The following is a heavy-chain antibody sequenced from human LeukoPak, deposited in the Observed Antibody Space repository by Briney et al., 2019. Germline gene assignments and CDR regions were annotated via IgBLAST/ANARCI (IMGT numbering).Heavy chain of an antibody. J-gene: IGHJ3*02. D-gene: IGHD3-22*01. CDR2: MNPNSGNT. CDR3: ARESNHYYHSNTGNAFDI. Sequence: GASVKVSCKASGYTFTSYDINWVRQATGQGLEWMGWMNPNSGNTGYAQKFQGRVTITRNTSISTAYMELSRLRSDDTAVYYCARESNHYYHSNTGNAFDIWGQGTMVTVSS. V-gene: IGHV1-8*03. CDR1: GYTFTSYD.